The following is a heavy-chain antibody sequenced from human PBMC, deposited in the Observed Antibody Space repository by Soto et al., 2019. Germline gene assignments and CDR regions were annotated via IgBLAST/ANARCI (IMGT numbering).Heavy chain of an antibody. J-gene: IGHJ4*02. CDR2: IDPDGSQK. Sequence: EVQLVDSGGDLVQPGGSLRLSCAASGFTFSTYWMSWVRQAPGKGLEWVANIDPDGSQKYNVDSVKGRFTISIDSAKNSLYLQMNSLRAEDTAVYYCARDMGPSGAYGYWGQGTLVTVSS. CDR1: GFTFSTYW. D-gene: IGHD1-26*01. CDR3: ARDMGPSGAYGY. V-gene: IGHV3-7*03.